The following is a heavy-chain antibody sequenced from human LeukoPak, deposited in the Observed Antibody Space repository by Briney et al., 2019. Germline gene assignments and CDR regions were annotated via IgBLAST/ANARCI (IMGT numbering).Heavy chain of an antibody. CDR1: GGSISSYY. CDR2: IYTSGST. Sequence: PSETLSLTCTVSGGSISSYYWSWIRQPAGKGLEWIGRIYTSGSTNYNPSLKSRVTMSVDTSKNRFSLKLSSVTAADTAVYYCARSKATHSSGYEPVYFDYWGQGTLVTVSS. V-gene: IGHV4-4*07. CDR3: ARSKATHSSGYEPVYFDY. D-gene: IGHD3-22*01. J-gene: IGHJ4*02.